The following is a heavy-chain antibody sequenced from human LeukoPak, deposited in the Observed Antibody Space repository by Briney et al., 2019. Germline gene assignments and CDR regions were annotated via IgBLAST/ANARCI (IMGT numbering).Heavy chain of an antibody. D-gene: IGHD2-2*01. J-gene: IGHJ5*02. V-gene: IGHV1-2*02. CDR3: ARIPCSSTSCYHSWFDP. Sequence: ASVKVSCKASGYTFTGYYMHWVRPAPGQGLEWMGWINPNSGGTNYAQKFQGRVTMTRDTSISTAYMELSRLRSDDTAVYYCARIPCSSTSCYHSWFDPWGQGTPVTVSS. CDR2: INPNSGGT. CDR1: GYTFTGYY.